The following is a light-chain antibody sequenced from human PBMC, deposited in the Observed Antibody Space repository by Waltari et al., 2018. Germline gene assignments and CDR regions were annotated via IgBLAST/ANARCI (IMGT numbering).Light chain of an antibody. CDR1: KSISNY. Sequence: DIQMTQSPSSLSASVEDRVTITCRASKSISNYLNWYQHKPGKAPKLLIYAASSLQSGVPSRFRGSGYGTDFTLTITSLQPEDFATYYCQQSLNTLWTFGPGTKVEIK. J-gene: IGKJ1*01. CDR2: AAS. CDR3: QQSLNTLWT. V-gene: IGKV1-39*01.